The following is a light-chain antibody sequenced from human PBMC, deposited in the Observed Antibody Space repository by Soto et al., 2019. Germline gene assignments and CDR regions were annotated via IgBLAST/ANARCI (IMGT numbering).Light chain of an antibody. CDR1: RNVGSAY. CDR2: GTT. J-gene: IGKJ1*01. Sequence: EIVLTQSPATLSLSPGERAALSCRASRNVGSAYLAWYQQKSGQAPRLLIYGTTGRAAGVPDRFSGSGSGTDFTLTINRLEPEDFAVYYCQHYGTSPWTFGQGTKVEIK. V-gene: IGKV3-20*01. CDR3: QHYGTSPWT.